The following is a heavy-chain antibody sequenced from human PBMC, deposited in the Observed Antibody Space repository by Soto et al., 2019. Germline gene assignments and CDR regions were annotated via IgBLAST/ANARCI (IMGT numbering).Heavy chain of an antibody. CDR3: ARGTLRGDYGADY. CDR1: GFTFSGYG. Sequence: QVQLVESGGGVVQPGRSLRLSCAASGFTFSGYGRQWVRQASGKGLEWVAVIWYDGSNKYYADSVKGRFTISRDNSKNTLYLQMNSLRVEDTAVYYCARGTLRGDYGADYWGQGTLVTVSS. D-gene: IGHD2-21*02. J-gene: IGHJ4*02. V-gene: IGHV3-33*01. CDR2: IWYDGSNK.